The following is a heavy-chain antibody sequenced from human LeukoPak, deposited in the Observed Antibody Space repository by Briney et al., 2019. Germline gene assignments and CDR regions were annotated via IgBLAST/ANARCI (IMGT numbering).Heavy chain of an antibody. J-gene: IGHJ4*02. CDR2: INSDGSST. D-gene: IGHD2-15*01. CDR1: GFTFSSYW. V-gene: IGHV3-74*01. CDR3: AKEPGYCSGGSCYAPDY. Sequence: GGSLGLSCAASGFTFSSYWMHWVRQAPGKGLVWVSRINSDGSSTSYADSVKGRFTISRDNSKNTLYLQMNSLRAEDTAVYYCAKEPGYCSGGSCYAPDYWGQGTLVTVSS.